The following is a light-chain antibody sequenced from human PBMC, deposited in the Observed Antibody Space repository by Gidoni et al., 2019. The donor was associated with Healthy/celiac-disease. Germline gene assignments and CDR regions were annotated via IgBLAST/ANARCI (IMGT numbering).Light chain of an antibody. CDR3: QQYNSYPYT. J-gene: IGKJ2*01. CDR1: QSISSW. CDR2: KAS. Sequence: RVTITCRASQSISSWLAWYQQKPGKAPKLLIYKASSLESGVTSRFSSSGSGTEFTLTISSLQPDDFATYYCQQYNSYPYTFGQGTKLEIK. V-gene: IGKV1-5*03.